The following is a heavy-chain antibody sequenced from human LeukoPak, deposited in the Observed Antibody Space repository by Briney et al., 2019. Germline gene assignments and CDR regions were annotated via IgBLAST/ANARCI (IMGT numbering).Heavy chain of an antibody. CDR1: GGSISSGGYY. CDR2: IYHSGST. J-gene: IGHJ4*02. D-gene: IGHD4-23*01. CDR3: ARGVVTLYYFDY. V-gene: IGHV4-30-2*01. Sequence: SQTLSLTCTVSGGSISSGGYYWSWIRQPPGKGLEWIGYIYHSGSTYYNPSLKSRVTISVDRSKNQFSLKLSSVTAADTAVYYCARGVVTLYYFDYWGQGTLVTVSS.